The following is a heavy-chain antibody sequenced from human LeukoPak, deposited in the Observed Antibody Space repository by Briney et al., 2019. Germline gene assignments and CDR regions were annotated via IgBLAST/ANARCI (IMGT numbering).Heavy chain of an antibody. D-gene: IGHD1-26*01. J-gene: IGHJ4*02. V-gene: IGHV3-66*01. Sequence: GGSLRLSCAASGFTFSTYGMKWVRQAPGKGLEWVSFLYSGGSTYYADSVKGRFTISRDNSKNTLYVQMNRVRGEDTAVYYCASEPWELHFFDYWGQGTLVTVS. CDR1: GFTFSTYG. CDR3: ASEPWELHFFDY. CDR2: LYSGGST.